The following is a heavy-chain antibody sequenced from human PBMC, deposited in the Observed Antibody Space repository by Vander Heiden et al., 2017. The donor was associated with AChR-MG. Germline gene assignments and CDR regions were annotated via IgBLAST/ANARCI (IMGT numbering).Heavy chain of an antibody. CDR1: GGTFRSYA. Sequence: QVQLVQSGAEVKKPGSSVKVSCKASGGTFRSYAISWVRQAPGQGLEWMGGIIPIFGTANYAQKFQGRVTITADKSTSTAYMELSSLRSEDTAVYYCARGLQWELLQEYYFDYWGQGTLVTVSS. J-gene: IGHJ4*02. V-gene: IGHV1-69*06. CDR2: IIPIFGTA. CDR3: ARGLQWELLQEYYFDY. D-gene: IGHD1-26*01.